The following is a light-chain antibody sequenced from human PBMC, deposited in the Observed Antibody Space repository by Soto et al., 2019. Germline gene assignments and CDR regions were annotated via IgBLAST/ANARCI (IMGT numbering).Light chain of an antibody. Sequence: EIVMTQSPATLSVSPGERATLSCRASQRVSSNLAWYQQKPGQAPRLLIFGASTRATGIPARFSGSGSGTEFTLTISRLQSEDFAVYYCQQYNEWPPLTFGGGTKVEIK. CDR2: GAS. J-gene: IGKJ4*01. CDR3: QQYNEWPPLT. V-gene: IGKV3-15*01. CDR1: QRVSSN.